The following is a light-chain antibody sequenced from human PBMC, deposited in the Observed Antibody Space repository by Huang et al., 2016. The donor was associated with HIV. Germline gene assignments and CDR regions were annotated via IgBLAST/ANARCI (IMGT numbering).Light chain of an antibody. CDR1: QDLNRW. CDR2: AAS. Sequence: DIQMTPSPSSVSASVGDRISFTRRASQDLNRWLAWYQQKPGKAPKLLIYAASTLQGGVPSRFSGRVSGTGFTLTINNLQPEDFATYFCQQAVSFPLTFGGGTKVEIK. V-gene: IGKV1-12*01. J-gene: IGKJ4*01. CDR3: QQAVSFPLT.